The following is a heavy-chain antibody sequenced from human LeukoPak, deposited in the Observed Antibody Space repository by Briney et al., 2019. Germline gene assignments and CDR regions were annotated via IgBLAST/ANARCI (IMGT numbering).Heavy chain of an antibody. J-gene: IGHJ6*02. V-gene: IGHV3-33*01. Sequence: GGSLRLSCAASGLTFSSYGMHWVRQAPGKGLEWVAVIWYDGSNKYYTDSVKGRFTISRDNSKNTLYLQMNSLRAEDTAVYYCARDLGRFAVDYYGMDVWGQGTTVTVSS. CDR2: IWYDGSNK. CDR1: GLTFSSYG. D-gene: IGHD2-15*01. CDR3: ARDLGRFAVDYYGMDV.